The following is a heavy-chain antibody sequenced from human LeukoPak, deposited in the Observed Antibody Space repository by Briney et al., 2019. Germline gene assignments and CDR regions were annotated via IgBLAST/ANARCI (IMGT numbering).Heavy chain of an antibody. CDR1: GFTFSSSA. Sequence: GGSLRLSCAASGFTFSSSAMSWVRQAPGKGLEWVSSITGSGRGDSTNYADSVKGRFTISRDNSKSTLYLQMNSLRAEDTAVYYCVKVAPSDYYDTTGYWGDHWGQGTLVTVSS. V-gene: IGHV3-23*01. CDR2: ITGSGRGDST. D-gene: IGHD3-22*01. J-gene: IGHJ4*02. CDR3: VKVAPSDYYDTTGYWGDH.